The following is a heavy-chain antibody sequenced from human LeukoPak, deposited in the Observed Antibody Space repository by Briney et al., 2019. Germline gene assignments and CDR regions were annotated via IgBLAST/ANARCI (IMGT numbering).Heavy chain of an antibody. J-gene: IGHJ5*02. CDR3: ARGGRDWFHP. CDR2: ISYDGSNK. V-gene: IGHV3-30-3*01. D-gene: IGHD1-26*01. Sequence: GRSLRLSCAASGFTFSSYAMHWVRQAPGKGLEWVAVISYDGSNKYYADSVKGRFTISRDNSKNTLYLQMNSLRAEDTAVYYCARGGRDWFHPWGQGTLVTVSS. CDR1: GFTFSSYA.